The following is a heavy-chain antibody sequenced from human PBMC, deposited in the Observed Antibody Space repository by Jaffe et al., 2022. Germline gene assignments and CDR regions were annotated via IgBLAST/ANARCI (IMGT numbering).Heavy chain of an antibody. CDR2: ISWNSGSV. CDR1: GFIFDDYA. V-gene: IGHV3-9*01. J-gene: IGHJ4*02. D-gene: IGHD6-13*01. CDR3: AKDHRSGSWYTFDY. Sequence: EVQLVESGGGLVQPGRSLRLSCAASGFIFDDYAMHWVRQAPGKGLEWVSGISWNSGSVGYADSVKGRFTISRDNAKNSLYLQMNSLRADDTAFYYCAKDHRSGSWYTFDYWGQGTLVTVSS.